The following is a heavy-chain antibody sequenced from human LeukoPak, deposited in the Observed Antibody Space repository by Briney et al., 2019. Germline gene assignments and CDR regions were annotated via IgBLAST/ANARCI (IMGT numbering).Heavy chain of an antibody. Sequence: PGKSLRLSCAASGFTFSSYGMHWVRQAPGKGLEWVAVVTYDGGNKYYADSVKGRFTISRDNSKNTLYLQMDSLRAEDTAVYYCAKDEAGFVVVTAIQTTYFDYWGQGTLVTVSS. CDR2: VTYDGGNK. V-gene: IGHV3-30*18. J-gene: IGHJ4*02. D-gene: IGHD2-21*02. CDR1: GFTFSSYG. CDR3: AKDEAGFVVVTAIQTTYFDY.